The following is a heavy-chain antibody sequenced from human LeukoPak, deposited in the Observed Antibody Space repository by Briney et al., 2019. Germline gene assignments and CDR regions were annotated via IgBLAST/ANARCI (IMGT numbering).Heavy chain of an antibody. D-gene: IGHD2-2*01. Sequence: PSQTLSLTCTVSGGSISSGSYYWSWIRQPAGKGLGWIGRIYTSGSTNYNPSLKSRVTMSVDTSKNQFSLKLSSVTAADTAVYYCAREYCSSTSCQFNWFDPWGQGTLVTVSS. CDR2: IYTSGST. J-gene: IGHJ5*02. V-gene: IGHV4-61*02. CDR3: AREYCSSTSCQFNWFDP. CDR1: GGSISSGSYY.